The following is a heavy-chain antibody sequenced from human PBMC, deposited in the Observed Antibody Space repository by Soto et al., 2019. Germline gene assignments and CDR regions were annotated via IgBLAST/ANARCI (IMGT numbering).Heavy chain of an antibody. CDR2: IYYTWST. D-gene: IGHD2-15*01. J-gene: IGHJ4*02. Sequence: QVQLQESGPGLVKPSETLSLTCTVPGRSISSYYWTWIRQPPGKEPEWIAYIYYTWSTSYNPSLRSRDTISLDTTENQFSLNLSSVTAADTAVYYCARHHRYCTGGSCYAIDSWGQGTLVTVSS. CDR1: GRSISSYY. V-gene: IGHV4-59*08. CDR3: ARHHRYCTGGSCYAIDS.